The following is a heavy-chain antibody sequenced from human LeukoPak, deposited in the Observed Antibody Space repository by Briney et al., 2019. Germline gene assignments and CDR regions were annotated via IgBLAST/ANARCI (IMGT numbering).Heavy chain of an antibody. J-gene: IGHJ4*02. Sequence: PGGSLRLSCAASGFPFSSAWMSWVRQAPGKGLEWVANIKQDGSEKYYVDSVKGRFTISRDNAKNSLYLQMNSLRAEDTAVYYCARDFYDILTGYLIGSLDYWGQGTLVTVSS. CDR2: IKQDGSEK. D-gene: IGHD3-9*01. CDR1: GFPFSSAW. V-gene: IGHV3-7*01. CDR3: ARDFYDILTGYLIGSLDY.